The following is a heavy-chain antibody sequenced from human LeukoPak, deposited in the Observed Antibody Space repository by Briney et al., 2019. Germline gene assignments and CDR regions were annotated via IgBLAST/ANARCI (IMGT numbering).Heavy chain of an antibody. CDR3: TTSSWGNPVS. J-gene: IGHJ4*02. CDR1: GLTFIDAY. D-gene: IGHD3-16*01. CDR2: IKSTPDGGTT. V-gene: IGHV3-15*01. Sequence: GGSLRLSCAVSGLTFIDAYMTWVRQAPGRALEWVGLIKSTPDGGTTHYAAPVRGRSTVSRDDSKNTLFLQMNSLKTEDTAVYYCTTSSWGNPVSWGQGTLVTVSS.